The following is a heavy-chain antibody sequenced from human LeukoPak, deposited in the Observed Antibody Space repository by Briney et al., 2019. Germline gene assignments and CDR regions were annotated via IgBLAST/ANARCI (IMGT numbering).Heavy chain of an antibody. D-gene: IGHD2-21*01. Sequence: EASVKVSCKASGYTFTGYYMHWVRQAPGQGLEWMGWINPNSGGTNYAQKFQGRVTMTRDTSITTAYMDLSRLRSDDTAVYYCATNREYCGGDCYSYDAFDVWGQGTMVTVSS. CDR3: ATNREYCGGDCYSYDAFDV. V-gene: IGHV1-2*02. J-gene: IGHJ3*01. CDR2: INPNSGGT. CDR1: GYTFTGYY.